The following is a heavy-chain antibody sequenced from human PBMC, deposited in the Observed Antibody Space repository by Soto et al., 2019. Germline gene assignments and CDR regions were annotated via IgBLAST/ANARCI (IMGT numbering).Heavy chain of an antibody. J-gene: IGHJ4*02. D-gene: IGHD1-1*01. CDR2: IYQTGRT. V-gene: IGHV4-30-2*01. CDR1: GGSFSTGGHS. Sequence: QLQLQESGLGLVKPSQTLSLTCAISGGSFSTGGHSWNWIRQPPGKGLEWIGYIYQTGRTSYHPSLESRVTTSLDRSKMQVDLKLSSVTAADTAVYYCARGRAYDHWNDYPRVHLDSWGQGNLVTVSS. CDR3: ARGRAYDHWNDYPRVHLDS.